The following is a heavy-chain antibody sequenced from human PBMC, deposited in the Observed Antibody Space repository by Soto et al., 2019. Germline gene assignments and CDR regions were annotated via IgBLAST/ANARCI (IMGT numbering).Heavy chain of an antibody. J-gene: IGHJ6*02. CDR2: AYYSGMT. Sequence: ETLSLTCPVSGDSIRSGIYYWGWIRQPPGKGLEWIGSAYYSGMTHYGPSLRGRVTISVDTSKNQFSLKLGSVTAADTAVYYCARDGARPIAAAGTNYYGMDVWGQGTTVTVSS. CDR1: GDSIRSGIYY. D-gene: IGHD6-13*01. V-gene: IGHV4-39*07. CDR3: ARDGARPIAAAGTNYYGMDV.